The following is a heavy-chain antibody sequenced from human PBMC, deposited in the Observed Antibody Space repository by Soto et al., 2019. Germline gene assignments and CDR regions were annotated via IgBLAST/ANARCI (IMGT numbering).Heavy chain of an antibody. Sequence: PGGSLRLSCAASGFTFSSYWMSWVRQAPGKGLEWVANIKQDGSEEYHVDSVKGRFTISRDNAKNSLYLQMNSLRAEDTAVYYCARADYYDSSGYDYWGQGTLVTVSS. D-gene: IGHD3-22*01. CDR2: IKQDGSEE. CDR1: GFTFSSYW. V-gene: IGHV3-7*03. J-gene: IGHJ4*02. CDR3: ARADYYDSSGYDY.